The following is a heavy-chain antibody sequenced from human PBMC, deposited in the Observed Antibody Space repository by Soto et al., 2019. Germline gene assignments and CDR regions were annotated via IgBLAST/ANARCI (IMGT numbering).Heavy chain of an antibody. CDR1: GFTISSNAMY. CDR3: ARSGGYYYDSSGYQYFDY. J-gene: IGHJ4*02. Sequence: LRLSCAASGFTISSNAMYWVRQAPGKGLEWIGYIYYSGSTYYNPSLKSRVTISVDTSKNQFSLKLSSVTAADTAVYYCARSGGYYYDSSGYQYFDYWGQGTLVTVS. V-gene: IGHV4-31*02. D-gene: IGHD3-22*01. CDR2: IYYSGST.